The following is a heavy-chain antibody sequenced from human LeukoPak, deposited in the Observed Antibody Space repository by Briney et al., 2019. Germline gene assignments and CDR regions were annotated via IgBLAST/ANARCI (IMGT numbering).Heavy chain of an antibody. CDR3: AKADSGWYELDY. J-gene: IGHJ4*02. CDR1: GFTFSSYA. D-gene: IGHD6-19*01. Sequence: GGSLRLSCAASGFTFSSYAMSWVRQAPGKGLEWVSPISGSGGSTYYADSVKGRFTISRDNSKNTRYLQMNSLRAEDTAVYYCAKADSGWYELDYWGQGALVTVSS. V-gene: IGHV3-23*01. CDR2: ISGSGGST.